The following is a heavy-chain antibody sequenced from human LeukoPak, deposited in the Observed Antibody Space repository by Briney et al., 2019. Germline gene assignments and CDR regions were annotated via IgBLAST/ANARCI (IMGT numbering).Heavy chain of an antibody. CDR3: ARVDYYYYYMDV. V-gene: IGHV4-59*12. Sequence: SETLSLTCTVSGGSISSDYWSWIRQPPGKGLEWIGYIYHSGSTNYNPSLKSRVTMSVDTSKNQFSLKLSSVTAADTAVYYCARVDYYYYYMDVWGKGTTVTVSS. J-gene: IGHJ6*03. CDR1: GGSISSDY. CDR2: IYHSGST.